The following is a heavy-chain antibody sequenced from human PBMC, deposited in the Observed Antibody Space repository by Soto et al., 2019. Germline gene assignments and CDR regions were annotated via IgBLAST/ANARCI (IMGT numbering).Heavy chain of an antibody. J-gene: IGHJ4*02. CDR3: ARTVDYGRDGYNLPPLVDY. V-gene: IGHV2-70*11. CDR2: IDWDDDK. D-gene: IGHD5-12*01. Sequence: ESCPTLVNPPQTPPLTCPFSGFSPSTSGMCVSWIRQPPGKALDLLARIDWDDDKYYSTSLKTRLTISKDTSKNQVVLTMTNMDPVDTATYYCARTVDYGRDGYNLPPLVDYWGQGTLVTVSS. CDR1: GFSPSTSGMC.